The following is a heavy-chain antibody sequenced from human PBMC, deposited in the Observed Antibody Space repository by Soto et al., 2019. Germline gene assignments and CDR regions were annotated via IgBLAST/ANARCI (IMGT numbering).Heavy chain of an antibody. V-gene: IGHV3-23*01. Sequence: PGGSLRLSCAASGFTFSTYVMSWVRQTPGKGLEWVSSIRGSGAITYYADSVKGRFTISRDNSKNTLYLQLNSLSAEDTAVYHCAKLPSCTATSCDSFEFWGQGTLVTVSS. CDR3: AKLPSCTATSCDSFEF. D-gene: IGHD2-2*01. CDR1: GFTFSTYV. J-gene: IGHJ4*02. CDR2: IRGSGAIT.